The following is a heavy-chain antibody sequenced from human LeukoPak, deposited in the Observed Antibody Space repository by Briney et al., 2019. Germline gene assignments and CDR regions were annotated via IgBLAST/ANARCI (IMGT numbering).Heavy chain of an antibody. V-gene: IGHV4-34*01. J-gene: IGHJ4*02. CDR3: ARGISSWTRFDY. Sequence: PSETLSLTCAVYGGSFSGYYWSWIRQPPGKGLEWIGEINHSGSTNYNPSLKSRVTISVDTSKNQFSLKLSSVTAADTAVYYCARGISSWTRFDYWGQGTLVTVSS. CDR2: INHSGST. D-gene: IGHD6-13*01. CDR1: GGSFSGYY.